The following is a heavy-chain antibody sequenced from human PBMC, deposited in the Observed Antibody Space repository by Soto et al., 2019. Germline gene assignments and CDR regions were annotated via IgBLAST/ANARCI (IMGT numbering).Heavy chain of an antibody. Sequence: ASVKVSCKASGGTFSSYTISWVRQAPGQGLEWMGRIIPILGIANYAQKFQGRVTITADKSTSTAYMELSSLRSEDTAVYYCASQTHDYSNYLLDYWGQGTLVTVSS. D-gene: IGHD4-4*01. V-gene: IGHV1-69*02. CDR3: ASQTHDYSNYLLDY. J-gene: IGHJ4*02. CDR1: GGTFSSYT. CDR2: IIPILGIA.